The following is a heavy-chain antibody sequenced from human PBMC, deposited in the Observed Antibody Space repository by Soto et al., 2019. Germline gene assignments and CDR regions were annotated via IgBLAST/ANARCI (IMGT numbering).Heavy chain of an antibody. CDR3: ARGGSESDY. CDR2: IKEDGSEK. Sequence: EVQLVESGGGLVQPGGSLRLSCAASGFTFSGYWMTWVRQAPGKGLEWVANIKEDGSEKNYVDSVKGRFTISRDNAKNSLYLQMNSLRAEDTAVYYCARGGSESDYWGQGTLVTASS. CDR1: GFTFSGYW. D-gene: IGHD3-16*01. J-gene: IGHJ4*02. V-gene: IGHV3-7*01.